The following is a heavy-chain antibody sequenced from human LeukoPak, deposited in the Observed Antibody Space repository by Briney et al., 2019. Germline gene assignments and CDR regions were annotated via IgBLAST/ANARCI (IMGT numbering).Heavy chain of an antibody. Sequence: ASVKVSCKASGGTFSSYAISWVRQAPGQGLEWMGGIIPIFSTANYAQKFQGRVTITADKSTSTAYMELSSLRSEDTAVYYCASNGLPPDYYYYYGMDVWGKGTTVTVSS. CDR1: GGTFSSYA. CDR2: IIPIFSTA. D-gene: IGHD4-17*01. J-gene: IGHJ6*04. CDR3: ASNGLPPDYYYYYGMDV. V-gene: IGHV1-69*06.